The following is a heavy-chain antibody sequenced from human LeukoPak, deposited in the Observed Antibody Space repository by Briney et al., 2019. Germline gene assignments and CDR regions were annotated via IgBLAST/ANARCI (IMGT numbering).Heavy chain of an antibody. J-gene: IGHJ4*02. CDR1: GGSISSGDYY. Sequence: SETLSLTCTVSGGSISSGDYYWSWIRQPPGKGLEWIGYIYYSGSTYYNPSLKSRVTISVDTSKDQFSLKLNSVTAADTAVYYCAKSVAAADPRYYFDYWGQGALVTVSS. V-gene: IGHV4-30-4*01. D-gene: IGHD6-13*01. CDR3: AKSVAAADPRYYFDY. CDR2: IYYSGST.